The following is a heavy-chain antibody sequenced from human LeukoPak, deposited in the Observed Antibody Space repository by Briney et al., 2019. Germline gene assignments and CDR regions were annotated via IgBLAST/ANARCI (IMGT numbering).Heavy chain of an antibody. D-gene: IGHD4-17*01. CDR3: ARYDGDYYFDY. CDR1: GGPFSDYY. J-gene: IGHJ4*02. V-gene: IGHV4-59*01. CDR2: IYYSGST. Sequence: SETLSLTCAVYGGPFSDYYWSWIRQPPGKGLEWIGYIYYSGSTNYNPSLKSRVTISVDTSKNQFSLKLSSVTAADTAVYYCARYDGDYYFDYWGQGTLVTVSS.